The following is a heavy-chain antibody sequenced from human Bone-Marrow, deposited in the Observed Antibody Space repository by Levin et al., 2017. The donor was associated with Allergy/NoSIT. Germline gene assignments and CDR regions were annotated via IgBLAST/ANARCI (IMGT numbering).Heavy chain of an antibody. J-gene: IGHJ4*02. Sequence: GGSLRLSCAASGFTFSSYAMSWVRQAPGKGLEWVSGISGSGGSTYYADAVKGRFTISRDNSKNTLYLQMNSLRAEDTAIYYCAKSVGSSSSGRLSAADYWGQGTLVTVSS. CDR2: ISGSGGST. CDR3: AKSVGSSSSGRLSAADY. CDR1: GFTFSSYA. D-gene: IGHD6-6*01. V-gene: IGHV3-23*01.